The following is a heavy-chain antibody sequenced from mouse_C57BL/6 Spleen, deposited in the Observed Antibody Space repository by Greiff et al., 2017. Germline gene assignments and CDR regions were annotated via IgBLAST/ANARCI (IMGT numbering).Heavy chain of an antibody. CDR3: ARGGGEDSSGYSYFDY. D-gene: IGHD3-2*02. V-gene: IGHV1-81*01. CDR1: GYTFTSYG. J-gene: IGHJ2*01. CDR2: IYPRSGNT. Sequence: VKLQESGAELARPGASVKLSCKASGYTFTSYGISWVKQRTGQGLEWIGEIYPRSGNTYYNEKFKGKATLTADKSSSTAYMELRSLTSEDSAVYFCARGGGEDSSGYSYFDYWGQGTTLTVSS.